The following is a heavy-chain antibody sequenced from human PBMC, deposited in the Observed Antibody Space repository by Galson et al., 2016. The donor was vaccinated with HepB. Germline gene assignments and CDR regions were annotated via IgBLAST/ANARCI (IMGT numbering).Heavy chain of an antibody. Sequence: SVKVSCKASGFTFTSYYLHWVRQAPGQGLEWMGVINPHAGGTSYAQKFQGRVTMTRDTSRSTVYMELSSLTSDDTAVYFCARILGTSMTNNFGMDVWGQGILVTVSS. CDR2: INPHAGGT. CDR3: ARILGTSMTNNFGMDV. J-gene: IGHJ4*02. V-gene: IGHV1-46*01. CDR1: GFTFTSYY. D-gene: IGHD5-18*01.